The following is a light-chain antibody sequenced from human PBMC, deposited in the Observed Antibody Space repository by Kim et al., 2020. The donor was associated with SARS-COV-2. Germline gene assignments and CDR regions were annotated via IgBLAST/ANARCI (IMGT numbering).Light chain of an antibody. Sequence: VSPGERATLSCRASQSVSSNLAWYQQTPGQAPRLLIYGASTRATGIPARFSGSGSGTEFTLTISSLQSEDFAVYYCQQYNNWPPLTFGGGTKLEIK. V-gene: IGKV3-15*01. CDR2: GAS. CDR1: QSVSSN. J-gene: IGKJ4*01. CDR3: QQYNNWPPLT.